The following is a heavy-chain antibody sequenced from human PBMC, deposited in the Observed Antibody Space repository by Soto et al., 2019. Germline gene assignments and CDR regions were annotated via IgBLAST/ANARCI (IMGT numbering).Heavy chain of an antibody. CDR2: IRGSGGST. Sequence: EVQLLESGGGLVQPGGSLRLSCAASGFTFSSYAMSWVRQAPGKGLEWVSAIRGSGGSTYYADSVKGRFTISRDNSKXXXXXXXXXXXXXXXXXXXXXXXITATRAFDYWGQGTLVTVSS. CDR1: GFTFSSYA. J-gene: IGHJ4*02. V-gene: IGHV3-23*01. CDR3: XXXITATRAFDY. D-gene: IGHD1-20*01.